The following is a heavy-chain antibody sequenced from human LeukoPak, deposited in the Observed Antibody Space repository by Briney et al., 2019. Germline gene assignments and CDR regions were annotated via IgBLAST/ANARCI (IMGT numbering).Heavy chain of an antibody. D-gene: IGHD2-15*01. J-gene: IGHJ4*02. Sequence: SETLSLTCTVSGGSISSYYWSWIRQPPGKGLEWIGYIYYSGSTNYNPSLKSRVTISVDTSKNQFSLKLSSVTAADTAVYYCARGRYCSGGSCYSLFDYWGQGTLVTVSS. CDR1: GGSISSYY. CDR2: IYYSGST. CDR3: ARGRYCSGGSCYSLFDY. V-gene: IGHV4-59*12.